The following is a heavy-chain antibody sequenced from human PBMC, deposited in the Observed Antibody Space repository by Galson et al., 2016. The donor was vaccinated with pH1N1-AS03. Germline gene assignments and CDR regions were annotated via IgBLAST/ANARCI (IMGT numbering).Heavy chain of an antibody. V-gene: IGHV3-20*04. CDR2: INHNGGSI. CDR3: ARVFGIAVAGPVDY. D-gene: IGHD6-19*01. Sequence: SLRLSCAASGFMFGDYVMNWVRQAPGKGLEWVSGINHNGGSIGYAESVKGRFTISRDNAKNSLYLQMNSLTAEDTALYYCARVFGIAVAGPVDYWGQVVLVTVSS. CDR1: GFMFGDYV. J-gene: IGHJ4*02.